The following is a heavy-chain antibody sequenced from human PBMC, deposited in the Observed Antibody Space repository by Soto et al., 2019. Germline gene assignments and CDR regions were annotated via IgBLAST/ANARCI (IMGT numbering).Heavy chain of an antibody. CDR1: GCTFSSYA. CDR2: IIPIFGTA. Sequence: SVKVSCKASGCTFSSYAISWVRQAPGQGLEWMGGIIPIFGTANYAQKFQGRVTITADESTSTAYMELSSLRSEDTAVYYCARDSSGDYYSYYGMQVWGQATTVNVS. CDR3: ARDSSGDYYSYYGMQV. J-gene: IGHJ6*01. V-gene: IGHV1-69*13.